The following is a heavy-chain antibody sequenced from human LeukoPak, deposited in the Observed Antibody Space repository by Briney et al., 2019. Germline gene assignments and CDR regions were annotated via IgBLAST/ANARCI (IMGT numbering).Heavy chain of an antibody. V-gene: IGHV3-48*01. D-gene: IGHD5-12*01. J-gene: IGHJ4*02. CDR1: GFTFSSYS. CDR2: ISSSSSTI. CDR3: ARFHPSGYAGYFDY. Sequence: GGSLRLSCAASGFTFSSYSMNWVRQAPGKGLEWVSYISSSSSTIYYADSVKGRFTISRDNAKNSLYLQMNSLRAEDTAVYYCARFHPSGYAGYFDYWGQGTLVTVSS.